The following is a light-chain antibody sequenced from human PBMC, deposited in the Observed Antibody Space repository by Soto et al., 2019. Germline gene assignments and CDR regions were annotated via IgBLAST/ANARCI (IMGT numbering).Light chain of an antibody. J-gene: IGKJ3*01. CDR3: QQHGNSPFT. CDR2: GAS. CDR1: QSISSSS. Sequence: EVVLTQSPGTLSSSPGERATLPCRASQSISSSSLAWYQQRPGQAPRLLIYGASNRAPGIPDRFSGSGSGTDFTLTISRLEPEDFAVYYCQQHGNSPFTFGPGTKVDIK. V-gene: IGKV3-20*01.